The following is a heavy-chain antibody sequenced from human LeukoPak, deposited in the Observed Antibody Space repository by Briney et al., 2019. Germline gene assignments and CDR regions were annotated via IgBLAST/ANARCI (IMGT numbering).Heavy chain of an antibody. Sequence: GGSLRLSCAASGFAFSSQAMGWVRQAPGKGLEWVSVISDSGSITYYADSVKGRFTISRDNSKNTLFLQMNSLRAEDTAVYYCAKDARRTSGWYFFDYWGQGTLVTISS. D-gene: IGHD6-19*01. V-gene: IGHV3-23*01. CDR2: ISDSGSIT. CDR1: GFAFSSQA. CDR3: AKDARRTSGWYFFDY. J-gene: IGHJ4*02.